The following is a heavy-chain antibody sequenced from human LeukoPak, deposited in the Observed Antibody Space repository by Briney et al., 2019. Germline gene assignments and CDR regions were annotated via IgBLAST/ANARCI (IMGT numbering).Heavy chain of an antibody. D-gene: IGHD5-24*01. CDR1: GYSFSKYW. J-gene: IGHJ6*02. CDR3: GRYGLSGNGYTSYFYYGMDF. V-gene: IGHV5-51*07. CDR2: IYSDESLI. Sequence: PGESLKISCTASGYSFSKYWIGWVHQTPGKGLEWMGFIYSDESLIRYSPSFEGQVTISADNSINTAYLQWNSLKASDTAMYYCGRYGLSGNGYTSYFYYGMDFWGQGTAVTVSS.